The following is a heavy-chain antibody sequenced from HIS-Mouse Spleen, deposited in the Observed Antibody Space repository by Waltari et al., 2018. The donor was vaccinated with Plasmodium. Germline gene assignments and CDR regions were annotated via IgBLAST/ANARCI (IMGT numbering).Heavy chain of an antibody. D-gene: IGHD5-12*01. CDR2: INHSGST. V-gene: IGHV4-34*01. CDR1: GRSFPGHY. CDR3: AREDGGGIVATITRVADWFDP. J-gene: IGHJ5*02. Sequence: QVQLQPWGAGLLTPSETLSLTCAVYGRSFPGHYWRWTRLATGKGLEWSGEINHSGSTNYNPSLKSRVNISVDTAKNQFSLKLSSVTAADTAVYYCAREDGGGIVATITRVADWFDPWGQGTLVTVSS.